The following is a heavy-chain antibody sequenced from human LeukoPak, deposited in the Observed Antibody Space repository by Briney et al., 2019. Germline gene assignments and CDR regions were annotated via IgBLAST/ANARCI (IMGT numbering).Heavy chain of an antibody. Sequence: SETLSLTCTVSGDSISSSSYYWGWIRQPPGKGLEWIGSIYYSGNTYYNASLRSRLTISVDTSKNQFSLKVTSVTATDTAVYYCARRGRMVRGVISGFNIWGQGTMVTVSS. D-gene: IGHD3-10*01. CDR2: IYYSGNT. J-gene: IGHJ3*02. V-gene: IGHV4-39*01. CDR1: GDSISSSSYY. CDR3: ARRGRMVRGVISGFNI.